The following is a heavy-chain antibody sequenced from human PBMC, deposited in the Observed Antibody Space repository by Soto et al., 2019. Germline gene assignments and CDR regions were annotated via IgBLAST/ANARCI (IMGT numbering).Heavy chain of an antibody. D-gene: IGHD6-19*01. J-gene: IGHJ4*02. CDR1: GYTLTELS. V-gene: IGHV1-24*01. CDR3: AVLQWLIPFDY. CDR2: FDPEDGET. Sequence: ASVKVSCKVSGYTLTELSMHWVRQAPGKGLEWMGGFDPEDGETIYAQKFQGRVTMTEDTSTDTLYLQMNSLRVEDTAVYYCAVLQWLIPFDYWGQGTLVTVSS.